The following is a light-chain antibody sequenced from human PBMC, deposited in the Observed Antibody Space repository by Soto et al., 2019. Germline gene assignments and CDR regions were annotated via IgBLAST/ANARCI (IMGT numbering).Light chain of an antibody. CDR1: QRVSSN. J-gene: IGKJ4*01. CDR3: QQYNNWPPTPKT. CDR2: GAS. V-gene: IGKV3-15*01. Sequence: EIVMTQSPATLSVSPGERATLSCRASQRVSSNLAWYQQKPGQAPRLLIYGASTRATGIPARFSGSGSGTEFTLTISSLQSEDFAVYYCQQYNNWPPTPKTFGGGTKVDIK.